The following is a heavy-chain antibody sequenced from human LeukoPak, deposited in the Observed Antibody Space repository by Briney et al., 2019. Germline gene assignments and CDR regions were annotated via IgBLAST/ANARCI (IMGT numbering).Heavy chain of an antibody. CDR2: ISSSSSTI. D-gene: IGHD1-26*01. V-gene: IGHV3-48*02. CDR3: ARDKGDSGSYYVDY. CDR1: GFTFNNYG. Sequence: GGSLRLSCAASGFTFNNYGVHWVRQAPGKGLEWVSYISSSSSTIYYADSVKGRFTVSRDNARSSLYLQMNSLRDEDTAVYYCARDKGDSGSYYVDYWGQGTLVTVSS. J-gene: IGHJ4*02.